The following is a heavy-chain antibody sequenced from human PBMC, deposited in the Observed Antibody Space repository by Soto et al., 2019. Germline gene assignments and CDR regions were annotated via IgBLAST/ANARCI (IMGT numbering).Heavy chain of an antibody. Sequence: GGSLRLSCAASGFTFSSYWMHWVRQAPGKGLVWVSRNNSDGSSTSYADSVKGRFTISRDNAKNTLYLKMNSLRAEDTAVYYCARSGSGSHQSVWGQGTTVTVSS. CDR2: NNSDGSST. V-gene: IGHV3-74*01. CDR1: GFTFSSYW. D-gene: IGHD3-10*01. J-gene: IGHJ6*02. CDR3: ARSGSGSHQSV.